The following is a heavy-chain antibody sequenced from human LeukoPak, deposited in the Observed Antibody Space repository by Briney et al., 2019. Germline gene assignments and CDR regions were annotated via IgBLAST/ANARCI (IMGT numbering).Heavy chain of an antibody. CDR1: GYSFTNYY. D-gene: IGHD6-13*01. CDR3: ARVGYISSRIQDGY. V-gene: IGHV1-2*02. CDR2: INPNSGGA. Sequence: ASVKVSCKASGYSFTNYYIHRVRQAPGQGLEWMGWINPNSGGANYAQKFQGRVTMTRDTSISTAYMELSSLRSDDTAVYYCARVGYISSRIQDGYWGQGTLVTVSS. J-gene: IGHJ4*02.